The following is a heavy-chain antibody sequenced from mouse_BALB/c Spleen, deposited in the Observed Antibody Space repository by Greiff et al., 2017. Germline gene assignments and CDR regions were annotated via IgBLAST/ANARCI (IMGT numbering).Heavy chain of an antibody. D-gene: IGHD1-2*01. J-gene: IGHJ2*01. CDR3: ARRTTATPDY. CDR2: INPSNGRT. Sequence: QVQLKESGAELVKPGASVKLSCKASGYTFTSYWMHWVKQRPGQGLEWIGEINPSNGRTNYNEKFKSKATLTVDKSSSTAYMQLSSLTSEDSAVYYCARRTTATPDYWGQGTTLTVSS. V-gene: IGHV1S81*02. CDR1: GYTFTSYW.